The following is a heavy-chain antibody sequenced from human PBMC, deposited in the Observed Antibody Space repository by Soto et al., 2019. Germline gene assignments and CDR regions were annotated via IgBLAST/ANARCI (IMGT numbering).Heavy chain of an antibody. Sequence: GASVKVSCKASGYTFTTYGIHWVRQAPGQRFEWMGWINPGNGNTKYSQKFQGRVTIARDTSASTAYMELSSLRSEDTAVYYCARGIENNFWSAYYNYFDFWGQGTLVTVSS. J-gene: IGHJ4*02. CDR2: INPGNGNT. CDR3: ARGIENNFWSAYYNYFDF. D-gene: IGHD3-3*01. CDR1: GYTFTTYG. V-gene: IGHV1-3*01.